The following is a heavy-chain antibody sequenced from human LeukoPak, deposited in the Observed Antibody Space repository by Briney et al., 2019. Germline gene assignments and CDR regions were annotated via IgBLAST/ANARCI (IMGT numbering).Heavy chain of an antibody. J-gene: IGHJ4*02. V-gene: IGHV3-33*01. CDR2: IWYDGSNK. Sequence: GRSLRLSCAAGGFTCSSYGMHWVRQAPGKGLEWVAVIWYDGSNKYYADSVKGRFTISRDNSKNTLYLQMNSLRAEDTAVYYCARELKADYWGQGTLVTVSS. CDR1: GFTCSSYG. CDR3: ARELKADY.